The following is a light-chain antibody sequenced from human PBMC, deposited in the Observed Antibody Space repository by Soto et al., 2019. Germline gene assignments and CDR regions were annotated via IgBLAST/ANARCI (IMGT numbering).Light chain of an antibody. CDR1: QSVSSNY. Sequence: EIVLTQFPGTLSLSPGERATLSCRASQSVSSNYVAWYQQRRGQSPNLLVFGASNRAPGIPDRFSGGGSGTDFTLTISRLEPEDFAVYYCQQYGSSIKTFGQGTKVDIK. V-gene: IGKV3-20*01. CDR3: QQYGSSIKT. CDR2: GAS. J-gene: IGKJ1*01.